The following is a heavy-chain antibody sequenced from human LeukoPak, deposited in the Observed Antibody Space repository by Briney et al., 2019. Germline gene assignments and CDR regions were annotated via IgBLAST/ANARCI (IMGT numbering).Heavy chain of an antibody. Sequence: ASVKVSCKASGGTFSSYAISWVRQAPGQGLEWMGRIIPIFGTANYAQKFQGRVTITTDESTSTAYMELSGLRSEDTAVYYCARAITMVRGVTELWGQGTLVTVSS. J-gene: IGHJ4*02. V-gene: IGHV1-69*05. D-gene: IGHD3-10*01. CDR2: IIPIFGTA. CDR1: GGTFSSYA. CDR3: ARAITMVRGVTEL.